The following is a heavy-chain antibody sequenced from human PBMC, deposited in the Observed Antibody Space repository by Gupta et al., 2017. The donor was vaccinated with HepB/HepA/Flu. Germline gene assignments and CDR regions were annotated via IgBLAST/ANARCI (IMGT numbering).Heavy chain of an antibody. D-gene: IGHD6-19*01. V-gene: IGHV4-34*01. CDR2: INHSGST. CDR1: GGSFSGYY. Sequence: QVQLQQWGAGLLKPSETLSLTCAVYGGSFSGYYWSWIRQPPGKGLEWMGEINHSGSTNHNPSLKSRVTISVDTSKNQFSLKLSSVTAADTAVYYCARGSPDRQNLIAVAAGKYYFDYWGQGTLVTVSS. CDR3: ARGSPDRQNLIAVAAGKYYFDY. J-gene: IGHJ4*02.